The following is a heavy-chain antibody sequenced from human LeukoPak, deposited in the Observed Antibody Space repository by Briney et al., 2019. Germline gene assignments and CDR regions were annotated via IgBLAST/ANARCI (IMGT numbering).Heavy chain of an antibody. CDR2: ISSGGSYI. D-gene: IGHD3-22*01. CDR3: AREPYYDSSGYCLDY. CDR1: GFILSDYY. V-gene: IGHV3-11*01. J-gene: IGHJ4*02. Sequence: GGSLRLSCAASGFILSDYYMSWIRQAPGKGLEWVSYISSGGSYICYADSVKGRFTISRDNAKNSLYLQMNSLRAEDTAVYYCAREPYYDSSGYCLDYWGQGTLVTVSS.